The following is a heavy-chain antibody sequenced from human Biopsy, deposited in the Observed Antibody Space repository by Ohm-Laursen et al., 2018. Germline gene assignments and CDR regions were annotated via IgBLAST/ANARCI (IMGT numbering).Heavy chain of an antibody. CDR2: ITVYNGNT. D-gene: IGHD3-9*01. V-gene: IGHV1-18*01. CDR3: ATKLTGYFHH. J-gene: IGHJ1*01. Sequence: ASVKVSCKTSGYTFSSSDINWVRQAPGQGLEWIGLITVYNGNTNFAQKFQDRVTVAADTSTSTATMELRSLRSDDTAVYYCATKLTGYFHHWGQGTLVIVSS. CDR1: GYTFSSSD.